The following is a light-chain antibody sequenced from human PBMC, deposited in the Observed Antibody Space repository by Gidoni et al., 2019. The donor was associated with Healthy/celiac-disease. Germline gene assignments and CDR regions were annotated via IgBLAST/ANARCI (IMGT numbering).Light chain of an antibody. CDR3: AAWDDSLNAWV. CDR1: SSNIGSNT. CDR2: SNN. Sequence: QAVRTQPPSASGTPGQRVTISCSGSSSNIGSNTVNWYQQLPGTAPKLLIYSNNQRPSGVPDRFSGSTSGPSASLAIRGLQSEDEADYYCAAWDDSLNAWVFGGGTKLTVL. J-gene: IGLJ3*02. V-gene: IGLV1-44*01.